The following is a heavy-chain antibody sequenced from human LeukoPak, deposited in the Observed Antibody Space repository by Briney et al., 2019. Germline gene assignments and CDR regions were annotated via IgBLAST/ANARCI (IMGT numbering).Heavy chain of an antibody. V-gene: IGHV3-33*01. CDR2: LWYDGNNK. CDR3: ARESRPSSSWYRGNFDY. CDR1: GFXFSNYG. Sequence: GGSLRLSCVASGFXFSNYGIHWVRQAPGKGLEWVAILWYDGNNKYYADAVRGRFTISRDNSKNTLYLQMNSLRVEDTAVYYCARESRPSSSWYRGNFDYWGQGTLVTVSS. D-gene: IGHD6-13*01. J-gene: IGHJ4*02.